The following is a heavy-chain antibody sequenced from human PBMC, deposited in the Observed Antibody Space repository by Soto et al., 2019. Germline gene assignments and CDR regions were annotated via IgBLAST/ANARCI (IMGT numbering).Heavy chain of an antibody. CDR2: ISSGSNYT. CDR1: GFTFSSYS. Sequence: EVQLVESGGGLVKPGGSLRLSCVVSGFTFSSYSMNWVRQAPGKGLEWVSSISSGSNYTYYADSVKGRFTISRYNAKNSVYLQMNSLRAEDTALYYCARDFKESQYYYYCMDVWGKGTTVTVSS. V-gene: IGHV3-21*06. CDR3: ARDFKESQYYYYCMDV. J-gene: IGHJ6*03. D-gene: IGHD3-10*01.